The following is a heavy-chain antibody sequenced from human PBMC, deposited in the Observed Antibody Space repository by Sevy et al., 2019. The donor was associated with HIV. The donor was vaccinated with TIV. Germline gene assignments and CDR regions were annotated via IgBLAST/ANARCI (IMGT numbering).Heavy chain of an antibody. CDR3: TTEWHEIFGVVNDY. CDR2: IKSKTDGGTT. Sequence: WGSLRLPCAASGFTFSNAWMSWVRQAPGKGLEWVGRIKSKTDGGTTDYAAPVKGRFTISRDDSKNTLYLQMNSLKTEDTAVYYCTTEWHEIFGVVNDYWGQGTLVTVSS. V-gene: IGHV3-15*01. D-gene: IGHD3-3*01. J-gene: IGHJ4*02. CDR1: GFTFSNAW.